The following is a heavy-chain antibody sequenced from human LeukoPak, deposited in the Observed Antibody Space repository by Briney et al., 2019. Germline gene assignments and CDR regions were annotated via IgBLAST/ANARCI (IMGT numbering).Heavy chain of an antibody. CDR3: ASGIRVGPNI. D-gene: IGHD1-26*01. CDR2: ISYDGSNK. J-gene: IGHJ4*02. CDR1: GFTFSSYG. Sequence: PGGSLRLSCAASGFTFSSYGMHWVRQAPGKGLEWVAVISYDGSNKYYADSVKGRFTISRDNAKNSLYLQMNSLRAEDTAVYYCASGIRVGPNIWGQGTLVTVSS. V-gene: IGHV3-30*03.